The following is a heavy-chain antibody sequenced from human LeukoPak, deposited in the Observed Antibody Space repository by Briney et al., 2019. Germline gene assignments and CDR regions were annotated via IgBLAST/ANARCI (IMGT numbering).Heavy chain of an antibody. Sequence: GGSLRLSCAASGFTFSDYYMSWIRQAPGKGLEWVSYISSSGSTIYYADSVKGRFTISRDNAKNSLYLQMNSLRAEDTAVYYCARDLYMGVATMGEFDYWGQGTLVTVSS. CDR1: GFTFSDYY. J-gene: IGHJ4*02. D-gene: IGHD5-12*01. V-gene: IGHV3-11*01. CDR3: ARDLYMGVATMGEFDY. CDR2: ISSSGSTI.